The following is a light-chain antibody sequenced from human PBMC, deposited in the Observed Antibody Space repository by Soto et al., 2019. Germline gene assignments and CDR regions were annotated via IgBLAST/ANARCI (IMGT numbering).Light chain of an antibody. CDR3: QSYDSSLSTYVV. V-gene: IGLV1-40*01. J-gene: IGLJ2*01. Sequence: QSVLTQPPSVSGAPGQRVIISCTGSSSNIGAGYDVHWYQQFPGTAPKLLIYDNNNRPSGVPDRFSGSKSVTSASLAITGLQAEDEADYYCQSYDSSLSTYVVFGGGTKLTVL. CDR2: DNN. CDR1: SSNIGAGYD.